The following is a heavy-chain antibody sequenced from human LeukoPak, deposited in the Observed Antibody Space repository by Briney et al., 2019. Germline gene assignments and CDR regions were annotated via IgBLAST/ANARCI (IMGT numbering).Heavy chain of an antibody. Sequence: GGSLRLSCAASGFTFSSYSMNWVRQAPGKGLEWVSSISSSSSYIYYADSVKGRFTISRDNAKNSLYLQMNSLRAEDTAVYYCARDTAVAGPGGYWGQGTLVTVSS. J-gene: IGHJ4*02. D-gene: IGHD6-19*01. CDR2: ISSSSSYI. V-gene: IGHV3-21*01. CDR3: ARDTAVAGPGGY. CDR1: GFTFSSYS.